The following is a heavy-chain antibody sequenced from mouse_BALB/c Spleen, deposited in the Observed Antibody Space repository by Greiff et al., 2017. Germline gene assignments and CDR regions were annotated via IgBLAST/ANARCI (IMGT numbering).Heavy chain of an antibody. Sequence: QVHVKQSGAELVKPGASVKLSCKASGYTFTSYYMYWVKQRPGQGLEWIGEINPSNGGTNFNEKFKSKATLTVDKSSSTAYMQLSSLTSEDSAVYYCTRGDYEFDYWGQGTTLTVSS. D-gene: IGHD2-4*01. V-gene: IGHV1S81*02. CDR1: GYTFTSYY. J-gene: IGHJ2*01. CDR3: TRGDYEFDY. CDR2: INPSNGGT.